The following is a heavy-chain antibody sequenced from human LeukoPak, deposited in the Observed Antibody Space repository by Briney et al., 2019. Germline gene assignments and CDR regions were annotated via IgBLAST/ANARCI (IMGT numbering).Heavy chain of an antibody. D-gene: IGHD2-2*01. J-gene: IGHJ5*02. V-gene: IGHV3-53*01. CDR3: ARDAPQVPAAGVLAS. Sequence: GGSLRLSCAASGFTVSDNYMSWVRQAPGKGLEWVSVMYSRGDTYYANSVKGRFTYSRDISKNPLYLQMNGLRVEDTAMYYCARDAPQVPAAGVLASWGQGTLVIVSS. CDR1: GFTVSDNY. CDR2: MYSRGDT.